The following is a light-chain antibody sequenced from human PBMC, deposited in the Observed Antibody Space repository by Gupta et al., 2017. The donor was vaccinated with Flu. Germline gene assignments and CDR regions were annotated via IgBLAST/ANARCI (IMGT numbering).Light chain of an antibody. V-gene: IGKV3-11*01. Sequence: RAALPCRASQSVSSYLAWYQQKPGQAPRLLIYDTSNRATGIPARFRGSGSGTDFTLTISSLEPEDFAVYYCQQRTNWPPFTFGHGTRLEIK. J-gene: IGKJ5*01. CDR1: QSVSSY. CDR3: QQRTNWPPFT. CDR2: DTS.